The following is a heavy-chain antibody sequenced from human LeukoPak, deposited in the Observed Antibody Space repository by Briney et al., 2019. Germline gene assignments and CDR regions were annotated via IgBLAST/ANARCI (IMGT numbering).Heavy chain of an antibody. CDR3: AKGAGGSYGLYYFDY. CDR1: GFPFSSYA. D-gene: IGHD3-10*01. Sequence: GGSLRLSCAASGFPFSSYAMSWFRQTPGKGLEWVSSIIASGGTTYYANSVKGRFTISRDNSKNTVYLQMNTLRAEDTAVYYCAKGAGGSYGLYYFDYWGQGTLVTVSS. J-gene: IGHJ4*02. V-gene: IGHV3-23*01. CDR2: IIASGGTT.